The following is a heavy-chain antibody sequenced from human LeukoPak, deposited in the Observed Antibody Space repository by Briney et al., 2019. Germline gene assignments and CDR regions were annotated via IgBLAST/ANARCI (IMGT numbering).Heavy chain of an antibody. J-gene: IGHJ4*02. CDR1: GGSISTNY. Sequence: SETLSLTCTVSGGSISTNYWSWTRQPPGKGLEWIGYIYYSGTTNYNYNPSLKSRVTISVDTSKSQFSLNLSSVTAADTAVYFCARSGCTSTSCYLGDYWGQGTLVTVSS. CDR3: ARSGCTSTSCYLGDY. D-gene: IGHD2-2*01. CDR2: IYYSGTTNY. V-gene: IGHV4-59*08.